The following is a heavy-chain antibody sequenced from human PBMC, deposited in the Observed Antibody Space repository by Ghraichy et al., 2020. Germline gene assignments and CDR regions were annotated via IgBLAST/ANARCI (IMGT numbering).Heavy chain of an antibody. Sequence: GESLNISCAASGFIFSNYEMTWIRQAPGKGLEWVAYISGSGLTVYYADSVKGRFTISRDNAEESLYLQMNGLRVEDTAVYYCARRPMAIRGLEWGQGTLVTVSS. J-gene: IGHJ4*02. D-gene: IGHD5-24*01. V-gene: IGHV3-11*01. CDR2: ISGSGLTV. CDR3: ARRPMAIRGLE. CDR1: GFIFSNYE.